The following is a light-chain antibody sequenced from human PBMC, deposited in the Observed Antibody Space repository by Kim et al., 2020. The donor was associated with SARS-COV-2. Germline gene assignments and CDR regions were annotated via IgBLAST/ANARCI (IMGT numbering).Light chain of an antibody. CDR3: QAWDNNTIV. J-gene: IGLJ2*01. Sequence: SYELTQPPSVSVFPGQTATITCSGDKLGHKYVSWFQQKPGQSPVLVIYQDDKRPSGIPERFSGSNSGNTCTLTISGTQALDEADYYCQAWDNNTIVFGGGTQLTVL. CDR1: KLGHKY. V-gene: IGLV3-1*01. CDR2: QDD.